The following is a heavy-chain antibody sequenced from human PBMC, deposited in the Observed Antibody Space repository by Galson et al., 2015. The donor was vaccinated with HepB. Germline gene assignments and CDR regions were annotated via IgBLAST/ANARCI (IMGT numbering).Heavy chain of an antibody. CDR3: ARHRLWFGEPY. CDR2: IYYIGRT. CDR1: GGSISSSSYY. V-gene: IGHV4-39*01. J-gene: IGHJ4*02. D-gene: IGHD3-10*01. Sequence: LTCTVSGGSISSSSYYWGWIRQPPGKGLEWIGSIYYIGRTYYNPSLKSRVTISVDTSKNQFSLKVSSVTAADTAVYYCARHRLWFGEPYWGQGTLVTVSS.